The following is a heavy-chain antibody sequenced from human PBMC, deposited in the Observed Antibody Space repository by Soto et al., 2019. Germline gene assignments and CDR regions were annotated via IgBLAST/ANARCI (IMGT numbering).Heavy chain of an antibody. V-gene: IGHV4-34*01. CDR2: INHSGST. CDR3: ARASRAVALNY. Sequence: SETLSLTCAVYGGSFSGYYWSWIRQPPGKGLEWIGEINHSGSTNYNPSLKSRVTISVDTSKNQFSLKLSSVTAADTAVCYCARASRAVALNYWGQGTLVTVSS. CDR1: GGSFSGYY. J-gene: IGHJ4*02. D-gene: IGHD6-19*01.